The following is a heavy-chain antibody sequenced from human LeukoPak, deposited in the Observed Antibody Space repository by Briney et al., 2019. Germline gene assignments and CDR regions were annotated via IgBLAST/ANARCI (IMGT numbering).Heavy chain of an antibody. CDR3: ARVHTVVTPFDS. Sequence: GGSLRLSCAASGFTFSDYYMSWIRQAPGKGLEWVSYISSGGSTIYYADSVKGRFTISRDNAKSSLYLQMNSLRAEDTAVYYCARVHTVVTPFDSWGQGTLVTVSS. J-gene: IGHJ4*02. CDR1: GFTFSDYY. CDR2: ISSGGSTI. V-gene: IGHV3-11*04. D-gene: IGHD4-23*01.